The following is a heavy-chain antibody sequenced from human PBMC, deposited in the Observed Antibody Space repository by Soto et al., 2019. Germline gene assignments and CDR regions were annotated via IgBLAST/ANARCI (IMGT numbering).Heavy chain of an antibody. D-gene: IGHD2-2*01. Sequence: GGPLRLSCAASGFTFSSYSMNWVRQAPGKGLEWVSYISSSSSTIYYADSVKGRFTISRDNAKNSLYLQMNSLRAEDTAVYYCAREGWDIVVVPAAMLYYYYMDVWGKGTTVTVSS. CDR1: GFTFSSYS. CDR2: ISSSSSTI. J-gene: IGHJ6*03. CDR3: AREGWDIVVVPAAMLYYYYMDV. V-gene: IGHV3-48*01.